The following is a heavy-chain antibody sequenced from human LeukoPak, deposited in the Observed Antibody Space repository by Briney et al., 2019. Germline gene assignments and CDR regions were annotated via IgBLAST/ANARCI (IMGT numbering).Heavy chain of an antibody. J-gene: IGHJ4*02. V-gene: IGHV3-48*01. CDR3: AKDLGDCSSTSCYFDY. CDR1: GFNFSTYS. D-gene: IGHD2-2*01. Sequence: GGSLRLSCAASGFNFSTYSMNWVRQAPGKGLEWVSYSSSSSSTIFYADSVKGRFTISRDNSKNTLYLQMNSLRAEDTAVYYCAKDLGDCSSTSCYFDYWGQGTLVTVSS. CDR2: SSSSSSTI.